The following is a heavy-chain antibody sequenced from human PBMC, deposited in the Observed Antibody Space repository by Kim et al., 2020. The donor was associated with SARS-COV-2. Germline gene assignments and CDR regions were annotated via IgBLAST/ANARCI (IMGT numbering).Heavy chain of an antibody. Sequence: YPGAVKGRFTISRENAKNSLYLQMNSLRAGDTAVYYCARVGSYYYYGMDVWGQGTTVTVSS. CDR3: ARVGSYYYYGMDV. V-gene: IGHV3-13*01. J-gene: IGHJ6*02. D-gene: IGHD1-26*01.